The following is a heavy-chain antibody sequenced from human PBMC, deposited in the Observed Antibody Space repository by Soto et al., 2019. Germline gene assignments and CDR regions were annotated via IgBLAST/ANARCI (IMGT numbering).Heavy chain of an antibody. CDR2: IYYSGST. Sequence: QVQLQESGPRLVKPSETLSLTCTVSGGSISPYYWSWIRQPPGRGLEWIGYIYYSGSTNYNPSLKSRVNISVDTSKNQFSLKLSSVTAADTAVYYCARDIGGYYDSSSYANWGQGTLVTVSS. CDR3: ARDIGGYYDSSSYAN. J-gene: IGHJ4*02. CDR1: GGSISPYY. D-gene: IGHD3-22*01. V-gene: IGHV4-59*01.